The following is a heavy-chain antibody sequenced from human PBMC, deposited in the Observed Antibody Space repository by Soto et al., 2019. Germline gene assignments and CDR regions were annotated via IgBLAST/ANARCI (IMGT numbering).Heavy chain of an antibody. CDR2: IIPILGIA. CDR1: GGTFSSYT. Sequence: QVQLVQSGAEVKKPGSSVKISCKASGGTFSSYTISWVRQAPGQGLEWMGRIIPILGIANYAQKFQGRVTITADKSTSTAYMELSSLRSEDTAVYYCALTTVVTQVLDYWGQGTLVTVSS. D-gene: IGHD4-17*01. J-gene: IGHJ4*02. CDR3: ALTTVVTQVLDY. V-gene: IGHV1-69*02.